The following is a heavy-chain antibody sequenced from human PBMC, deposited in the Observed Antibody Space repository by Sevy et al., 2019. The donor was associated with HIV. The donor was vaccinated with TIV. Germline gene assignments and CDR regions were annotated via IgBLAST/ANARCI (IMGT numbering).Heavy chain of an antibody. D-gene: IGHD5-18*01. CDR3: AKEYSYGYYFDY. J-gene: IGHJ4*02. V-gene: IGHV3-30*02. Sequence: GGSLRLSCAASGFTFSTYGMHRVRQAPGKGLEWVAFIRYDGSNKYYADSVKGRFTISRDNSKNTLYLQMNSLRAEDTAVYYCAKEYSYGYYFDYWGQGTLVTVSS. CDR1: GFTFSTYG. CDR2: IRYDGSNK.